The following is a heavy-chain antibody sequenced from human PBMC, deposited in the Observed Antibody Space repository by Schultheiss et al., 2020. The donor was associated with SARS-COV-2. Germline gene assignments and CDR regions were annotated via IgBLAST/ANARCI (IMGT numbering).Heavy chain of an antibody. CDR2: TSRDETSV. CDR3: AREWPYFYSYMDV. J-gene: IGHJ6*03. Sequence: GGSLRLSCAASGFTVSGNSVNWVRQAPGKGLEWLSYTSRDETSVHYADSVKGRFTISRDNAKNSLYLQLNSLRDEDTAVYYCAREWPYFYSYMDVWGKGTTVTVSS. V-gene: IGHV3-48*02. D-gene: IGHD5-12*01. CDR1: GFTVSGNS.